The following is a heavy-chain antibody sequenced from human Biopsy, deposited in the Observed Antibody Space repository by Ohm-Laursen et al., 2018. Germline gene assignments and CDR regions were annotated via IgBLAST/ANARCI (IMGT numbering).Heavy chain of an antibody. CDR1: NGSIRNYY. V-gene: IGHV4-4*08. CDR2: ISSTGYT. Sequence: SDTLSLTCIVSNGSIRNYYWSWIRQPPGKGLEWIGFISSTGYTSYIPSLKSRVTISAGTSRRQSSLKMRSVTAADTAVYYCAKGRNDNGGMYFGSWGQGTLVTVSS. CDR3: AKGRNDNGGMYFGS. D-gene: IGHD4-23*01. J-gene: IGHJ4*02.